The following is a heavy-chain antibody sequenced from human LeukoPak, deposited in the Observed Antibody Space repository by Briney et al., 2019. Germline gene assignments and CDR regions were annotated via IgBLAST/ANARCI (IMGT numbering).Heavy chain of an antibody. Sequence: SETLSLTCAVYGASFSGYYWSWVRQPPGKGLEWIGEINHSGSTNYNPSLKSRVTISVDTSKNQFSLKLSSVTAADTAVYYCARALRSGPRLDYWGQGTLVTVSS. J-gene: IGHJ4*02. CDR1: GASFSGYY. CDR2: INHSGST. V-gene: IGHV4-34*01. CDR3: ARALRSGPRLDY. D-gene: IGHD3-3*01.